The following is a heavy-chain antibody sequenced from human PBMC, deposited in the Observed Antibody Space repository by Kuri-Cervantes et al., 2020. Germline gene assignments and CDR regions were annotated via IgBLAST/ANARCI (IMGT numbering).Heavy chain of an antibody. V-gene: IGHV3-9*01. J-gene: IGHJ1*01. D-gene: IGHD4-17*01. CDR2: ISWNSGSI. Sequence: GGSLRLSCAASGFTFDDYAMHWVRQAPGKGLEWVSGISWNSGSIGYADSVKGRFTISRDNAKNSLYLQMNSLRAEDTALYYCAKDIGRNTYGYFQHWGQGTLVTVSS. CDR1: GFTFDDYA. CDR3: AKDIGRNTYGYFQH.